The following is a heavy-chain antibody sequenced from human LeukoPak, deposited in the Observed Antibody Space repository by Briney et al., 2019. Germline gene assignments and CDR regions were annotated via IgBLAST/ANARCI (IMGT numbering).Heavy chain of an antibody. Sequence: SETLSLTCNVSGGSISRSSYYWGWIRQPPGKGLEWIGSIYYNGNTYYNPSPKSRVTISVDTSKNHFSLKLSSVTAADTAVYYCARDPYSGGYWNYYYYYTDVWGKGTTVAISS. D-gene: IGHD1-26*01. V-gene: IGHV4-39*02. CDR1: GGSISRSSYY. J-gene: IGHJ6*03. CDR3: ARDPYSGGYWNYYYYYTDV. CDR2: IYYNGNT.